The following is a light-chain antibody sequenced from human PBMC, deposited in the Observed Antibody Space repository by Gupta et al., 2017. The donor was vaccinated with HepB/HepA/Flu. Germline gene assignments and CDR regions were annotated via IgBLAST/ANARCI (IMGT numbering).Light chain of an antibody. CDR1: QDIKNF. V-gene: IGKV1-33*01. J-gene: IGKJ2*01. CDR3: QQYDNLPYT. CDR2: GSS. Sequence: EIQMTQSPPSLSASVGARVTITCQASQDIKNFLNWSQQKSGKAPQLLIYGSSNVATGVPSRFSGSGSGSRFTLTISGLKLEDKATYYCQQYDNLPYTFGQGTNLGI.